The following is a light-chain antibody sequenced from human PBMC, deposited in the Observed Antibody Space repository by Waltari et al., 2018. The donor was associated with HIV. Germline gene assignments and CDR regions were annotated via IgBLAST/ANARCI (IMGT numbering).Light chain of an antibody. Sequence: QSALTQPPSASGSPGQSVTISCTGTSSDIGDYNYVSWYQQHPGKAPKLMIFEVSKRSSGVPDRFSGSKSGNTASLTVSGLQAEDEAEYYCSSYGGNSNVVFGGGTKLTVL. CDR1: SSDIGDYNY. J-gene: IGLJ2*01. V-gene: IGLV2-8*01. CDR3: SSYGGNSNVV. CDR2: EVS.